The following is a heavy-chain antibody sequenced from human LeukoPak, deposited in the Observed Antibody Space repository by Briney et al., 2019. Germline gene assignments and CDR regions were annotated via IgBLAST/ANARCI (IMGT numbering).Heavy chain of an antibody. D-gene: IGHD3-9*01. J-gene: IGHJ4*02. CDR2: TYYRSRWLN. Sequence: PSQTLSLTCGISGDSVSSNGAAWNWIRQSPSRGLEWLGRTYYRSRWLNDFAPSVKSRIIISPDISKNQFSLQLSSVTPEDTAVYYCARGVYFDHPLGHWGQGTLVTVSS. CDR3: ARGVYFDHPLGH. CDR1: GDSVSSNGAA. V-gene: IGHV6-1*01.